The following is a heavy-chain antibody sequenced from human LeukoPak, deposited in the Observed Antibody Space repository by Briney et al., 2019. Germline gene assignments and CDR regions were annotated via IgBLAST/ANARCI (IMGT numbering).Heavy chain of an antibody. CDR2: INPSGGST. D-gene: IGHD2-2*02. CDR1: GYTFTSYY. CDR3: ASPYCSSTSCYTYAFDI. J-gene: IGHJ3*02. Sequence: AASVKVSCKASGYTFTSYYMHWVRQAPGQGLEWMGIINPSGGSTSYAQKFQGRVTMTRDTSTSTVYMELSSLRSEDTAVYYCASPYCSSTSCYTYAFDIWGQGIMVTVSS. V-gene: IGHV1-46*01.